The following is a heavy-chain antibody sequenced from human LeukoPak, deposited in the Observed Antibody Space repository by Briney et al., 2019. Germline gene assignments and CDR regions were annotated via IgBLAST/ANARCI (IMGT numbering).Heavy chain of an antibody. Sequence: SETLSLTCAVYGGSFSGYYWSWIRQPPGKGLEWIGEINHSGSTNYNPSLRSRVTISVDTSKNQFSLKLSSVTAADTAVYYCARGGITISARGMDVWGQGTTVTVS. CDR2: INHSGST. V-gene: IGHV4-34*01. J-gene: IGHJ6*02. CDR3: ARGGITISARGMDV. D-gene: IGHD3-10*01. CDR1: GGSFSGYY.